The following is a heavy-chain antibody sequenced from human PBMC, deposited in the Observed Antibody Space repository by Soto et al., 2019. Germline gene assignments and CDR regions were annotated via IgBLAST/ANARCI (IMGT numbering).Heavy chain of an antibody. CDR3: ARRYGDYFDY. Sequence: ETLSLTCTVSGGSISSYYWSWIRQPPGKGLEWIGYIYYSGSTSYNPSLKSRVTISVDTSKSQFSLKLSFVTAADTAVYYCARRYGDYFDYWGQGTLVTVSS. CDR2: IYYSGST. CDR1: GGSISSYY. J-gene: IGHJ4*02. V-gene: IGHV4-59*08. D-gene: IGHD4-17*01.